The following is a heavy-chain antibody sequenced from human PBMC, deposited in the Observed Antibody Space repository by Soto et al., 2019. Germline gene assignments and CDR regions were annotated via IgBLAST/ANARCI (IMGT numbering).Heavy chain of an antibody. CDR3: AVAGTRWEKYYFDY. D-gene: IGHD6-19*01. V-gene: IGHV1-18*01. Sequence: ASVKVSCKASGYTFTSYGISWVRQAPGQGLEWMGWISAYNGNTNYAQKLQGRVTMTTDTSKSTAYMELRSLRSDDTAVYYCAVAGTRWEKYYFDYWGQGTLVTVSS. CDR1: GYTFTSYG. CDR2: ISAYNGNT. J-gene: IGHJ4*02.